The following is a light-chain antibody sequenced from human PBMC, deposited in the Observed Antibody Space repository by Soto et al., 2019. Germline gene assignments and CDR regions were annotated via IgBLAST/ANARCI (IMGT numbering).Light chain of an antibody. J-gene: IGKJ4*01. CDR3: HQYYSSPLT. CDR1: QSVLYNVNNKNY. Sequence: DIGMTQSPAALAVSLGERATINCKSSQSVLYNVNNKNYLAWYQQKPGQPPKLLLSWASTRESGVPERFSGSGSGTYFTLTISNLQAEDVAVYYCHQYYSSPLTFGGGTKVEIK. V-gene: IGKV4-1*01. CDR2: WAS.